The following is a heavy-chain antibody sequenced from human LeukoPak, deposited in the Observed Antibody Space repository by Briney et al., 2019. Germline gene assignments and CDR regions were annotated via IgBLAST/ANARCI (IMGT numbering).Heavy chain of an antibody. D-gene: IGHD1-1*01. V-gene: IGHV3-23*01. Sequence: PGGSLRLSCVASGFTFSSYWMSWVRQAPGKGLEWVSSISGNGGTTYYADSLKGRFTISRDNSKDTVFLQMNTLRAEDTAVYYCATLHTTYYYYYYMEFWGKGTTVTVSS. CDR1: GFTFSSYW. CDR3: ATLHTTYYYYYYMEF. J-gene: IGHJ6*03. CDR2: ISGNGGTT.